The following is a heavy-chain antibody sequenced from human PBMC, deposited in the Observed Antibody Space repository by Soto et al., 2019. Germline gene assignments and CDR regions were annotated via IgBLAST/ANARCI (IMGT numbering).Heavy chain of an antibody. Sequence: GASVKVSCKASGYTFTGYYMHWVRQAPGQGLEWMGWINPNSGGTNYAQKFQGWVTMTRDTSISTAYMELSRLRSDDTAVYYCARDNRITIFGVVDTSYNWFDPWGQGTLVTVSS. CDR2: INPNSGGT. D-gene: IGHD3-3*01. V-gene: IGHV1-2*04. CDR3: ARDNRITIFGVVDTSYNWFDP. J-gene: IGHJ5*02. CDR1: GYTFTGYY.